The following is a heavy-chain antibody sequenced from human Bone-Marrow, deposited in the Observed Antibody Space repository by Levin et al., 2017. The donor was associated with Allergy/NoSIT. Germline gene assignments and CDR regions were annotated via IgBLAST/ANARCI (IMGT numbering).Heavy chain of an antibody. V-gene: IGHV5-51*01. Sequence: SGESLKISCKGSGYSFTSYWIGWVRQMPGKGLEWMGIIYPGDSDTRYSPSFQGQVTISADKSISTAYLQWSSLKASDTAMYYCARHPPIGPKYPRPPNSGGSCYFDYWGQGTLVTVSS. J-gene: IGHJ4*02. D-gene: IGHD2-15*01. CDR1: GYSFTSYW. CDR2: IYPGDSDT. CDR3: ARHPPIGPKYPRPPNSGGSCYFDY.